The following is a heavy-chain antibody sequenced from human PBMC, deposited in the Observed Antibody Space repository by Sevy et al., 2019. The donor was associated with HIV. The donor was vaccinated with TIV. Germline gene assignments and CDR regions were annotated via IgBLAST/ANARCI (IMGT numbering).Heavy chain of an antibody. D-gene: IGHD3-22*01. Sequence: GGSLRLSCAASGFTFSSYGMHWVRQAPGKGLEWVAVIWNDRSNKHYADSVKGRFTISRDNSKNTRYLQMNRLRAEDTAVYYCASLPNNYYDSSGSSGDDAFDIWGQGTMVTVSS. J-gene: IGHJ3*02. CDR1: GFTFSSYG. V-gene: IGHV3-33*01. CDR2: IWNDRSNK. CDR3: ASLPNNYYDSSGSSGDDAFDI.